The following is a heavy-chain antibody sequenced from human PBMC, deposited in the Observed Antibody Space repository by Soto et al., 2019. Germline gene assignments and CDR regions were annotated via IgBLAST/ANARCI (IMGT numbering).Heavy chain of an antibody. V-gene: IGHV3-74*01. CDR1: GFTFSSNW. J-gene: IGHJ2*01. Sequence: GGSLRLSCTASGFTFSSNWKHWVRQAPGKGLVWVSRINPDGSSRNYADSVKGRFTISRDNAESTVYLQMDSLGAEDTAVYYCTRGFTDKSGFFDLWGRGTQGTVS. CDR3: TRGFTDKSGFFDL. CDR2: INPDGSSR.